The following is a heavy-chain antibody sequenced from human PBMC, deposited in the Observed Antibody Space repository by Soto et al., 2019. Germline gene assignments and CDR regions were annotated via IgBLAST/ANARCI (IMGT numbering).Heavy chain of an antibody. D-gene: IGHD3-3*01. CDR3: ASGVVIMGYGMDV. Sequence: SETLYLTSAVYGGSFSGYYWSWIRQPPGKGLEWIGEINHSGSTNYNPSLKSRVTISVDTSKNQFSLKLSSVTAADTAVYYCASGVVIMGYGMDVWGQGTTVTVSS. CDR2: INHSGST. J-gene: IGHJ6*02. CDR1: GGSFSGYY. V-gene: IGHV4-34*01.